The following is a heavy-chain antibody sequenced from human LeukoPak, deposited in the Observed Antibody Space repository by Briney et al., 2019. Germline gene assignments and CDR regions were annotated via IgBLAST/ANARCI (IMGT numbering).Heavy chain of an antibody. CDR2: VKQDGSAK. J-gene: IGHJ3*02. CDR1: GFTFSNHW. V-gene: IGHV3-7*01. Sequence: GGSLRLSCAAYGFTFSNHWMSWVRQAPGKGLEWVADVKQDGSAKYYVDSMKGRFTISRDNAKNSLYLQMNSLRAEDTAVYYCACSAPSGYDFFGGRDAFDIWGQGTMVTVSS. CDR3: ACSAPSGYDFFGGRDAFDI. D-gene: IGHD5-12*01.